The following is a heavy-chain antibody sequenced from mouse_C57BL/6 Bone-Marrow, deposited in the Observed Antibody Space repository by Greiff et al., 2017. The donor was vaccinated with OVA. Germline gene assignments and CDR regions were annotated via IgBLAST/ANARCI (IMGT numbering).Heavy chain of an antibody. CDR2: ISDGGSYT. CDR3: ARDEDYSYYCDY. CDR1: GFTFSSYA. J-gene: IGHJ2*01. V-gene: IGHV5-4*01. D-gene: IGHD1-1*02. Sequence: DVHLVESGGGLVKPGGSLKLSCAASGFTFSSYAMSWVRQTPEKRLEWVATISDGGSYTYYPDNVKGRFTISRDNAKNNLYLQMSHLKSEDTAMYYCARDEDYSYYCDYWGQGTTLTVSS.